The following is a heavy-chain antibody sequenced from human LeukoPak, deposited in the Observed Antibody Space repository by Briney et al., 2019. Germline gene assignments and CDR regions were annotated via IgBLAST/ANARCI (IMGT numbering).Heavy chain of an antibody. CDR1: GFTFSSYG. J-gene: IGHJ3*02. CDR3: AKELDKWNDVSGDAFDI. V-gene: IGHV3-30*18. CDR2: ISYDGSNK. Sequence: PGRSLRLSCAASGFTFSSYGMHWVRQAPGKGLEWVAVISYDGSNKYYRDAVKGRFTNSRDSSKNTLYLQMNSLRAEDTAVYYCAKELDKWNDVSGDAFDIWGQGTLVTVSS. D-gene: IGHD1-1*01.